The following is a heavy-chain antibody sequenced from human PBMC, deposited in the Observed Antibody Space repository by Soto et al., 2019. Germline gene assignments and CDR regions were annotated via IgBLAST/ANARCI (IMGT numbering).Heavy chain of an antibody. V-gene: IGHV1-2*02. CDR3: ARGSSTAWVKVGNDY. D-gene: IGHD5-18*01. Sequence: ASVKVSCKASGYSFTGYFLHWVRQAPGQGLEWMGWIKPISGYTDYAQKFQDRVTLTRDTSFDTAYMELSRLTSDDTAVYYRARGSSTAWVKVGNDYWGQGTLVTVSS. CDR1: GYSFTGYF. CDR2: IKPISGYT. J-gene: IGHJ4*02.